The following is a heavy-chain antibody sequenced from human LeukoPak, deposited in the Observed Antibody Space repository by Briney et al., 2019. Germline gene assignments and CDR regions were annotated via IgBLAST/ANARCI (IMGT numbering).Heavy chain of an antibody. V-gene: IGHV3-30*18. CDR2: ISYDGSNK. CDR3: AKGSGYSGY. CDR1: GSTFSSYG. Sequence: GGSLRLSCAASGSTFSSYGMHWVRQAPGKGLEWVAVISYDGSNKYYADSVKGRFTISRDNSKNTLYLQMNSLRAEDTAVYYCAKGSGYSGYWGQGTLVTVSS. J-gene: IGHJ4*02. D-gene: IGHD5-12*01.